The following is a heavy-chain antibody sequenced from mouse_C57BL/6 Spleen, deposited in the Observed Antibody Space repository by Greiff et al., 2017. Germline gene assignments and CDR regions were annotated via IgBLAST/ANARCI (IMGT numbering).Heavy chain of an antibody. Sequence: DVQLQESGPGLVKPSQSLSLTCSVTGYSITSGYYWNWIRQFPGNKLEWMGYISYDGSNNYNPSLKNRISITRDTSKNQFFLRLNSVTTEDTATYYCAKVSSSYDWYFDVWGTGTTVTVSS. J-gene: IGHJ1*03. CDR2: ISYDGSN. D-gene: IGHD1-1*01. CDR3: AKVSSSYDWYFDV. V-gene: IGHV3-6*01. CDR1: GYSITSGYY.